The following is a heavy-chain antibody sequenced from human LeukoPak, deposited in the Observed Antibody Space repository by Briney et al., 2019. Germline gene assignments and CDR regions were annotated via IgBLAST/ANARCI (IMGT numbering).Heavy chain of an antibody. CDR2: ISWNSGSI. CDR1: GFTFDDYA. Sequence: GGSLRLSCAASGFTFDDYAMHWVRQAPGKGLEWVSSISWNSGSIGYADSVKGRFTISRDNAKNSLYLQMNSLRAEDTALYYCAKGDHSSSWMMFDYWGQGTLVTVSS. J-gene: IGHJ4*02. V-gene: IGHV3-9*01. D-gene: IGHD6-13*01. CDR3: AKGDHSSSWMMFDY.